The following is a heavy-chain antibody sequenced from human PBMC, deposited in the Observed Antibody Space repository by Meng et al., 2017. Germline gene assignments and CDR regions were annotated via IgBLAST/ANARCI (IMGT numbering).Heavy chain of an antibody. CDR1: GGSISSSNW. CDR2: IYHSGST. Sequence: SETLSLTCAVSGGSISSSNWWSWVRQPPGKGLEWIGEIYHSGSTNYNPSLKSRVTVSVDKSKNQFSLKLSSVTAADTAVYYCASQLAAQNFDYWGQGTLVTVSS. V-gene: IGHV4-4*02. J-gene: IGHJ4*02. D-gene: IGHD6-6*01. CDR3: ASQLAAQNFDY.